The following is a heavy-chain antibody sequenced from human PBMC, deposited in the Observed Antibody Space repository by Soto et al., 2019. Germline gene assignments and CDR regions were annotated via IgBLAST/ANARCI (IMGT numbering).Heavy chain of an antibody. V-gene: IGHV3-30-3*01. CDR3: ARGYEGDYFDH. CDR2: ISYDGSNK. Sequence: QVQLVESGGGVVQPGRSLRLSCAASGFTFSSYAMHWVRQAPGKGLEWVAVISYDGSNKYYADSVKGRFTISRDNSKNTLYLQMNCLRAEDTAVYYCARGYEGDYFDHWGQGTLVTVSS. CDR1: GFTFSSYA. D-gene: IGHD3-16*01. J-gene: IGHJ4*02.